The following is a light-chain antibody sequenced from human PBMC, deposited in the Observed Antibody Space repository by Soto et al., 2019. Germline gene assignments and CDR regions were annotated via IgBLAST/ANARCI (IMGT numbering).Light chain of an antibody. J-gene: IGKJ1*01. Sequence: DIQMTQSPSSLSASVGDRVTITCRASQGISNYLAWYQQKPGKVPKLLIYAASTLQSGVPSRFSGSGSGTDFTLSISSLQPDDVSTYYCQNYNSGPRTFGQGTKVEIK. V-gene: IGKV1-27*01. CDR3: QNYNSGPRT. CDR2: AAS. CDR1: QGISNY.